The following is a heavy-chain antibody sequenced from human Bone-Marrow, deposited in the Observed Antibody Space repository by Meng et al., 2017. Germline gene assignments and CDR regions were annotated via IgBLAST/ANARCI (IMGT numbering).Heavy chain of an antibody. CDR3: ATQESRDGHSPY. CDR1: GASITISHW. V-gene: IGHV4-4*02. J-gene: IGHJ4*02. Sequence: QVQLQESGPGLVEPTGTLSRPCTVSGASITISHWFTWVRQPPGKGLEWIGETYHSGTTTYSPYLKSRVTISIDKSRNHFSLKLTSVTAADTAIYYCATQESRDGHSPYWGQGTLVTVSS. D-gene: IGHD5-24*01. CDR2: TYHSGTT.